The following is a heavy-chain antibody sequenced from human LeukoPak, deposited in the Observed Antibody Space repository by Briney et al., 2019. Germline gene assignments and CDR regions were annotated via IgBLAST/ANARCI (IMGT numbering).Heavy chain of an antibody. CDR1: GFTFSSCA. V-gene: IGHV3-30-3*01. CDR3: TSFYETN. CDR2: ISYDGSNK. Sequence: GRSLRLSCAASGFTFSSCAMHWVRQAPGKGLEWVAVISYDGSNKYYADSVKGRFTISRDNAKNTVYLHMNSLRVEDTAVYYCTSFYETNWGQGTLVTVSS. J-gene: IGHJ4*02. D-gene: IGHD2/OR15-2a*01.